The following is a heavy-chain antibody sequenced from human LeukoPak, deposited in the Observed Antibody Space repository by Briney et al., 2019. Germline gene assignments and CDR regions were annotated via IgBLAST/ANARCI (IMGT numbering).Heavy chain of an antibody. CDR3: ARSHGGITIRNWFDP. CDR1: GYTFTGYY. D-gene: IGHD3-3*01. J-gene: IGHJ5*02. V-gene: IGHV1-2*02. CDR2: INPNSGGT. Sequence: ASVNVSCQASGYTFTGYYMHGVRQAPGQGLEWMGWINPNSGGTNYAQKFQGRVTMTRDTSISTAYMELSRLRSDDTAVYYCARSHGGITIRNWFDPWGQGSLVTVSS.